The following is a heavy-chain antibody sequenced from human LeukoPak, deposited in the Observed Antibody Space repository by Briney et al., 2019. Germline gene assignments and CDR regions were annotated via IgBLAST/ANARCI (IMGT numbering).Heavy chain of an antibody. CDR1: GFTFSSYG. J-gene: IGHJ4*02. V-gene: IGHV3-30*18. CDR3: AKDLDGVVIFDY. CDR2: ISYDGSNK. Sequence: PGRSLRLSCAASGFTFSSYGMHWVRQAPGKGLEWVAVISYDGSNKYYADSVKGRFTISRGNSKNTLYLQMNSLRAEDTALYYCAKDLDGVVIFDYWGQGTLVTVSS. D-gene: IGHD3-3*01.